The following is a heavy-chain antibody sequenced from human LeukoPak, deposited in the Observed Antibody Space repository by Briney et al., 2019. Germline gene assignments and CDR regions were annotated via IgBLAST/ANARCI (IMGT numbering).Heavy chain of an antibody. D-gene: IGHD2-15*01. Sequence: ASVKVSCKASGYTFTAYYMHWVRQAPGQGLEWMGWINPNSGGTDYAQKFQGRVTMTRDTSITTAYMELSRLRSDDTDVYYCARAIDVAATPDYWGQGSLVTVSS. CDR2: INPNSGGT. CDR3: ARAIDVAATPDY. CDR1: GYTFTAYY. J-gene: IGHJ4*02. V-gene: IGHV1-2*02.